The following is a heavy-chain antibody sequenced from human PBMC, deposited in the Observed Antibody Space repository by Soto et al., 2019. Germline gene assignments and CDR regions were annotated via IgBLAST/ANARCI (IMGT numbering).Heavy chain of an antibody. V-gene: IGHV3-7*02. CDR1: GFTFGDFW. CDR2: MNQDGSEK. D-gene: IGHD1-1*01. J-gene: IGHJ6*02. Sequence: EVQLVESGGALVQPGGSLRLSCTVSGFTFGDFWMTWVRQAPGKGLEWVATMNQDGSEKYYADSVRGRFGISRDNAKNALFLQMNSLSAEDTALYYCASQRMSYAMDAWGPGTMVTVSS. CDR3: ASQRMSYAMDA.